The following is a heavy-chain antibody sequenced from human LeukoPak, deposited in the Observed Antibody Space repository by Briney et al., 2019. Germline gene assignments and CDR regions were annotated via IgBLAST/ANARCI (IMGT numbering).Heavy chain of an antibody. CDR3: ARARLEYRYYYDSSGYYYVLSWFDP. Sequence: PSETLSLTCTVSGGSISSGGYYWSWIRQHPGKGLEGIGYIYYSGSTYYNPSLKSRVTISVDTSKNQFSLKLSSVTAADTAVYYCARARLEYRYYYDSSGYYYVLSWFDPWGQGTLVTVSS. CDR1: GGSISSGGYY. J-gene: IGHJ5*02. CDR2: IYYSGST. D-gene: IGHD3-22*01. V-gene: IGHV4-31*03.